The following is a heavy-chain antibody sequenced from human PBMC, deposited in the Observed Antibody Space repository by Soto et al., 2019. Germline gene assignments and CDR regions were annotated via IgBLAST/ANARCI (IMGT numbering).Heavy chain of an antibody. V-gene: IGHV3-23*01. Sequence: GGSLRLACAASGFTFSAYAMSWVRQAPGKGLEWVSAITGDAGSTYYADSVKGRFTISRDNSKNTLYLQMYSLRAEDTAVYYCAKSVEMAAINHYFDYWGLGALVTVSS. CDR2: ITGDAGST. D-gene: IGHD5-12*01. J-gene: IGHJ4*02. CDR3: AKSVEMAAINHYFDY. CDR1: GFTFSAYA.